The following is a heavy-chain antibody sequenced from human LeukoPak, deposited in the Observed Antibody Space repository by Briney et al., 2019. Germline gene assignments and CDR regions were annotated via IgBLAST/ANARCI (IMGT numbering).Heavy chain of an antibody. V-gene: IGHV4-59*01. CDR1: GGSISSYY. CDR2: IYYSGST. J-gene: IGHJ4*02. CDR3: ARAPREYFDY. D-gene: IGHD1-26*01. Sequence: PSETLSLTCTVPGGSISSYYWSWIRQPPGKGLEWIGYIYYSGSTNYNPSLKSRVTISVDTSKNQFSLKLSSVTAADTAVYYCARAPREYFDYWGQGTLVTVSS.